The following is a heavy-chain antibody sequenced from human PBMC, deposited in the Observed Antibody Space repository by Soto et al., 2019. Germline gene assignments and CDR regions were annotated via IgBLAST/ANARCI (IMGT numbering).Heavy chain of an antibody. CDR1: TFSSYS. V-gene: IGHV3-21*04. CDR3: AAIVVGPSAQFDY. Sequence: TFSSYSMNWVRQAPGKGLEWVSSISSSSSYIYYADSVKGRFTISRDNAKNSLYLQMNSSVTAADTAVYYCAAIVVGPSAQFDYWGQGTLVTVSS. D-gene: IGHD2-2*01. J-gene: IGHJ4*02. CDR2: ISSSSSYI.